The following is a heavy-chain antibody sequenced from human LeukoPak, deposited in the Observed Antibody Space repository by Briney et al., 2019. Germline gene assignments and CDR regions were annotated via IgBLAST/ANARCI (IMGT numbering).Heavy chain of an antibody. CDR1: GYTFTSYG. CDR2: ISAYNGNT. J-gene: IGHJ5*02. D-gene: IGHD3-10*01. CDR3: ARGVAERWFGELLPSFDP. Sequence: ASVKVSCKASGYTFTSYGISWVRQAPGQGLEWMGWISAYNGNTNYAQKLQGRVTMTTDTSTSTAYMELRSLRSDDTAVYYCARGVAERWFGELLPSFDPWGQGTLVTVSS. V-gene: IGHV1-18*01.